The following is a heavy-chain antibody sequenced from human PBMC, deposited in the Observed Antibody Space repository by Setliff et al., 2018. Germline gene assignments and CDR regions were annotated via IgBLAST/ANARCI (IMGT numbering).Heavy chain of an antibody. D-gene: IGHD2-15*01. CDR3: ARGGGSVLPNYYYFNCMDV. J-gene: IGHJ6*03. CDR1: GGSFSGYY. Sequence: PSETLSLTCAVYGGSFSGYYWSWIRQPPGKGLEWIGEINHSGSTNYNQSLKSRVTLSVDTSKNQFSLQLTSVTAADTAIYYCARGGGSVLPNYYYFNCMDVWGKGTTVTVSS. CDR2: INHSGST. V-gene: IGHV4-34*01.